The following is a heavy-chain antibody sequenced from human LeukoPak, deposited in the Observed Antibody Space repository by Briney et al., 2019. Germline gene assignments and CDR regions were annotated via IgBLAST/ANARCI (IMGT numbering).Heavy chain of an antibody. D-gene: IGHD6-13*01. Sequence: GGSQRLSCAASGFTFSSFGMHWVRQAPGKGLEWVANINRDGSVKHYVDSVKGRFTISRDNARNSLFLQMDSLRAEDTALYFCARDDGGRYSAGWYDAFDIWGPGTMVTVSS. J-gene: IGHJ3*02. CDR1: GFTFSSFG. CDR2: INRDGSVK. CDR3: ARDDGGRYSAGWYDAFDI. V-gene: IGHV3-7*01.